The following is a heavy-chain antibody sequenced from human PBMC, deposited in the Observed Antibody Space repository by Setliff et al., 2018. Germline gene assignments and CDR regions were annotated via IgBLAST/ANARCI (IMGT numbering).Heavy chain of an antibody. CDR3: ASSGGNWHFDL. CDR1: RFTFSGSS. CDR2: ISFDGSNK. D-gene: IGHD2-15*01. J-gene: IGHJ2*01. Sequence: QTGGSLRLSCAASRFTFSGSSMHWVRQAPGKGLEWVAVISFDGSNKYYADSVKGRFTISRDSSRNTLYLQMNSLRAEDTAVYYCASSGGNWHFDLWGRGTLVTVSS. V-gene: IGHV3-30*04.